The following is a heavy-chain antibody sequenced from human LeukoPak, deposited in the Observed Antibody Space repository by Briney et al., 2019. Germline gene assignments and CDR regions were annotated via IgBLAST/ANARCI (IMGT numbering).Heavy chain of an antibody. V-gene: IGHV1-46*01. D-gene: IGHD6-13*01. Sequence: ASVKVSCKASGYTFTSYYMHWVRQAPGQGLEWMGIINPSGGSTSYAQKFQGRVTMTRDTSTSTVYMELSSLRSEDTAVYYCARGGGVGDFSSSSIQQLVPERGVVGDYWGQGTLVTVSS. CDR1: GYTFTSYY. CDR3: ARGGGVGDFSSSSIQQLVPERGVVGDY. J-gene: IGHJ4*02. CDR2: INPSGGST.